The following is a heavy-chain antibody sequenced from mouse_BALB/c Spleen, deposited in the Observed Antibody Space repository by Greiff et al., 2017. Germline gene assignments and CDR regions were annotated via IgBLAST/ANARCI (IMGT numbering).Heavy chain of an antibody. CDR2: IDPADGNT. J-gene: IGHJ3*01. CDR3: ARGGETLWFAY. D-gene: IGHD2-13*01. CDR1: GFNINDTY. V-gene: IGHV14-3*02. Sequence: VQLQQSGAELVKPGASVKLSCTASGFNINDTYMHWVKQRPEQGLEWIGRIDPADGNTKFDPKFQGKATITADTSSNTAYLQISSLTSEDTAVYYCARGGETLWFAYWGQGTLVTVSA.